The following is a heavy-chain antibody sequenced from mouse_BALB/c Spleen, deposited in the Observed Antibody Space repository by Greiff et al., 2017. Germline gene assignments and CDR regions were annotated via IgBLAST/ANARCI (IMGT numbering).Heavy chain of an antibody. CDR1: GYTFTDYE. V-gene: IGHV1-15*01. CDR3: TKGFITTATDY. Sequence: QVQLKESGAELVRPGASVTLSCKASGYTFTDYEMHWVKQTPVHGLEWIGAIDPETGGTAYNQKFKGKATLTADKSSSTAYMELRSLTSEDSAVYYCTKGFITTATDYWGQGTTLTVSS. D-gene: IGHD1-2*01. CDR2: IDPETGGT. J-gene: IGHJ2*01.